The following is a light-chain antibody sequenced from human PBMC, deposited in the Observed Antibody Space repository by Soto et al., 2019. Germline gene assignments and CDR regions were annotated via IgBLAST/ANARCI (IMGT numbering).Light chain of an antibody. CDR1: QSVSSSY. J-gene: IGKJ1*01. V-gene: IGKV3-20*01. Sequence: EVVLTQSPGTLSLFPGERATLACRASQSVSSSYLAWYQQKPGQAPRPLIFGASSRATGIPDRFSGSGSGTDFILTISRLEPADFAVYYCQQYGNSRWTFGQGTKVEIK. CDR2: GAS. CDR3: QQYGNSRWT.